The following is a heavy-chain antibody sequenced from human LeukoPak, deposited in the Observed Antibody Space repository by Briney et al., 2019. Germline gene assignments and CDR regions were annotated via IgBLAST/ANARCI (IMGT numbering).Heavy chain of an antibody. V-gene: IGHV3-7*01. CDR2: IKQDGSEK. J-gene: IGHJ2*01. CDR1: GFTFSSYW. D-gene: IGHD4-11*01. Sequence: GGSLRLSCAASGFTFSSYWMSWVRQAPGKGLEWVANIKQDGSEKYYVDSVKGRFTISRDNAKNSLYLQMNSLRAEDTAVYYCARFGDYSNRYWYFDLWGRGTLVTVSS. CDR3: ARFGDYSNRYWYFDL.